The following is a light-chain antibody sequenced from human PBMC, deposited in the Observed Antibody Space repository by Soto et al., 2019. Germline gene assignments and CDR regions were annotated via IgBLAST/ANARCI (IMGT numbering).Light chain of an antibody. CDR2: GAS. J-gene: IGKJ1*01. CDR1: QSVSSN. Sequence: EIVMTQSPATLSVSPGDRATLSCRASQSVSSNLAWYQQKPGQAPRLLIYGASTTTTGIPARFRGSGSGTESTLTISSIKSEDFAVDSCQQYNNWPACTFGQGTKVEIK. V-gene: IGKV3-15*01. CDR3: QQYNNWPACT.